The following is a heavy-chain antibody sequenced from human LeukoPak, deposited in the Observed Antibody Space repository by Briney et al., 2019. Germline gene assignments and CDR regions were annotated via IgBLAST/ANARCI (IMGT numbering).Heavy chain of an antibody. CDR3: ARRGKNYYGSGTYY. CDR2: IDPTDSYT. J-gene: IGHJ4*02. D-gene: IGHD3-10*01. CDR1: GYSFTSYW. V-gene: IGHV5-10-1*01. Sequence: GESLKISCKGSGYSFTSYWISWVRQMPGKGLEWMGRIDPTDSYTNYSPSFQGHVTILADKSISTAYLQWSSLKASDTAMYYCARRGKNYYGSGTYYWGQGTLVTVSS.